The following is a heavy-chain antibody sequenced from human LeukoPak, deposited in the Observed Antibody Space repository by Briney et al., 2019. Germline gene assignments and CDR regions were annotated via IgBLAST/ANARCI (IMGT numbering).Heavy chain of an antibody. D-gene: IGHD6-25*01. CDR3: ARVQREFDY. V-gene: IGHV4-59*01. J-gene: IGHJ4*02. Sequence: PSETLSLTCTVSGGSISSYYWSWIRQPPGKGLEWIGYIYYSGSTNYNPSLKSRVTISVDTSKNQFSLKLSSVTAADTAVYYCARVQREFDYWSQGTLVTVSS. CDR2: IYYSGST. CDR1: GGSISSYY.